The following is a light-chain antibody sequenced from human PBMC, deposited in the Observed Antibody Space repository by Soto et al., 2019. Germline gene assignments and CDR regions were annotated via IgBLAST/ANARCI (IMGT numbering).Light chain of an antibody. V-gene: IGKV3-15*01. J-gene: IGKJ5*01. CDR2: GAS. CDR3: QKYNNWPLT. Sequence: EIVLTQSPGTLSLSPGERATLSCRASQSVSSNYLAWYQQKPGQAPGLLIYGASTRATGIPARFSGSGSGTEFTLTISSLQSEDFAVDYCQKYNNWPLTFGQGTRLEIK. CDR1: QSVSSN.